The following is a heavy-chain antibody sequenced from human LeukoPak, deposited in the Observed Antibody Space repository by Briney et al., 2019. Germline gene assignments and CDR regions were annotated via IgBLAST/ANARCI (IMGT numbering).Heavy chain of an antibody. V-gene: IGHV7-4-1*02. D-gene: IGHD3-22*01. J-gene: IGHJ4*02. CDR1: GYTFTSYA. CDR2: INTNTGNP. Sequence: ASVKVSCKASGYTFTSYAMNWVRQAPGQGLEWMGWINTNTGNPAYAQGFTGRCVFSLDTSVSTAYLQISSLKAEDTAVYYCARQKTDYYDSSGYYIFDYWGQGTLVTVSS. CDR3: ARQKTDYYDSSGYYIFDY.